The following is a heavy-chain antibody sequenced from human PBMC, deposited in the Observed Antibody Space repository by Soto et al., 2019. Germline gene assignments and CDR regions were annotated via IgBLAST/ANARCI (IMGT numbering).Heavy chain of an antibody. CDR3: ATLLDYGSGSYYPFDY. CDR2: IYYSGST. D-gene: IGHD3-10*01. Sequence: SETLSLTCTVSGGSISSYYWSWIRQPPGKGLEWIGYIYYSGSTNYNPSLKSRVTISVDTSKNQFSLKLSSVTAADTAVYYCATLLDYGSGSYYPFDYWGQGTLVTVS. V-gene: IGHV4-59*01. CDR1: GGSISSYY. J-gene: IGHJ4*02.